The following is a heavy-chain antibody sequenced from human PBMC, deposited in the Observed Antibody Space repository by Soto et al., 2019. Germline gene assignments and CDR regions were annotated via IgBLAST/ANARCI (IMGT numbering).Heavy chain of an antibody. J-gene: IGHJ4*02. CDR3: ARTTGRHLDF. D-gene: IGHD4-4*01. CDR1: SGPISVSNVF. Sequence: SETLSFTCTVSSGPISVSNVFWCSVRQPPGKGLERIGTLDSSGTAYFNPSLGTRVTFPVDTSKNQFSLTLYPATAADTTVYYCARTTGRHLDFWGQGILVTVSS. CDR2: LDSSGTA. V-gene: IGHV4-39*01.